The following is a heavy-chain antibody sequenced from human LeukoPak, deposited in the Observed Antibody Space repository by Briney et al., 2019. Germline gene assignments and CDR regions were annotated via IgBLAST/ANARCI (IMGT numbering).Heavy chain of an antibody. V-gene: IGHV3-48*04. Sequence: ESLRLSCEDSGLTFDSNFMRWVRHATRKGLEWLSYISESSSSIYYADSVRGRFTISRDNAKNSLYLQMNSLRAEDTAVYYCARAPLVFWSGYLGMDVWGKGTTVTVSS. CDR1: GLTFDSNF. CDR2: ISESSSSI. D-gene: IGHD3-3*01. CDR3: ARAPLVFWSGYLGMDV. J-gene: IGHJ6*04.